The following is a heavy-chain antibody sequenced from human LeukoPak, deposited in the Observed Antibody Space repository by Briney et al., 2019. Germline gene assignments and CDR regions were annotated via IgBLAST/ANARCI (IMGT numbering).Heavy chain of an antibody. CDR1: GFTFSSYS. CDR2: ISSSSSYI. Sequence: GGSLRLSGAASGFTFSSYSMSWVRQAPGKGREGVSSISSSSSYIYYADSVKGRFTISRDNSKNSLFVQMNSLRAEDTAVYFCAKSRSGSANWALQIFDNWGQGTLVTVSS. V-gene: IGHV3-21*03. J-gene: IGHJ4*02. D-gene: IGHD1-1*01. CDR3: AKSRSGSANWALQIFDN.